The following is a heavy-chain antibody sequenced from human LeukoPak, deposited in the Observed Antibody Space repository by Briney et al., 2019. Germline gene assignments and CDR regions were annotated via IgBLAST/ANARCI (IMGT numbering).Heavy chain of an antibody. J-gene: IGHJ5*02. D-gene: IGHD1-1*01. Sequence: ASVKVSCKASGYTFTGYYIHWVRQAPGQGLEWMGLLNPKSGGTNYAQNFQGRVTMTRDTIINTAYMELSRLRSDDTAVYYCARNDWNDPWFDPWGQGTLVTVSS. CDR2: LNPKSGGT. V-gene: IGHV1-2*02. CDR3: ARNDWNDPWFDP. CDR1: GYTFTGYY.